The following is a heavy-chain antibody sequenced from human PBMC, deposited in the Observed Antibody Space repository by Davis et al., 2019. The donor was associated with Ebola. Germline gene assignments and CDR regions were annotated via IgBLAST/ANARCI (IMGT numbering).Heavy chain of an antibody. CDR3: AKDVWGYCSGGSCYNWFDP. V-gene: IGHV3-23*01. Sequence: PGGSLRLSCAASGFTFSSYAMSWVRQAPGKGLEWVSAISGSGGSTYYADSVKGRFTISRDNSKNTLYLQMNSLRAEDTAVYYCAKDVWGYCSGGSCYNWFDPWGQGTLVTVSS. CDR2: ISGSGGST. D-gene: IGHD2-15*01. CDR1: GFTFSSYA. J-gene: IGHJ5*02.